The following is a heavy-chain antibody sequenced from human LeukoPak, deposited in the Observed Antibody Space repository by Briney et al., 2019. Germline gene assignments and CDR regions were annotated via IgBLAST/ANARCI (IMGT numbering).Heavy chain of an antibody. CDR3: ARYLLAYCGGDCLSDAFDI. D-gene: IGHD2-21*01. CDR2: ISSSSSTI. J-gene: IGHJ3*02. CDR1: GFTFSSYS. Sequence: PGGSLRLSCAASGFTFSSYSMKWVRLAPGKGLGWVSYISSSSSTIYYADSVKGGFTISRDNAKNSLYLQMNSLRAEDTAVYYCARYLLAYCGGDCLSDAFDIWGQGTMVTVSS. V-gene: IGHV3-48*01.